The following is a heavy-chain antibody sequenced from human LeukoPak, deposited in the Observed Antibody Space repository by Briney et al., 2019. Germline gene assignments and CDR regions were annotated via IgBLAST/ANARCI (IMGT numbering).Heavy chain of an antibody. CDR3: VRVSGTDYYYYMDV. Sequence: SETLSLTCSVSGASISNDYWSWMRQPPGKGLEWIGYIYNIGSTKYTPSLKSRVTISRDTSWNQFSQELRSVAAADTAVYYCVRVSGTDYYYYMDVWGKGTTVTVSS. CDR1: GASISNDY. V-gene: IGHV4-59*01. J-gene: IGHJ6*03. D-gene: IGHD1-20*01. CDR2: IYNIGST.